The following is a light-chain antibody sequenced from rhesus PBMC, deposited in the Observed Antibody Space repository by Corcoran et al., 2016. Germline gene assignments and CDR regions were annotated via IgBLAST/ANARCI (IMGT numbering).Light chain of an antibody. Sequence: DIVMTQTPLSLPVTPGEPASISCRSSQSLLDSEDGNTYLDWYLQKPGQSPQLLVYEVSNRASGVPDRFSGSGEDTDFTLKISRVEAEDVGVYYCMQALEFPWTFGHGTKVEIK. CDR3: MQALEFPWT. J-gene: IGKJ1*01. CDR1: QSLLDSEDGNTY. CDR2: EVS. V-gene: IGKV2-104*02.